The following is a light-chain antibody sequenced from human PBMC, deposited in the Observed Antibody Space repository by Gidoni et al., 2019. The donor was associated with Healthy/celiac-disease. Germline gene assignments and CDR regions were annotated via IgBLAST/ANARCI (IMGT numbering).Light chain of an antibody. Sequence: EIVLTQSPATLSLSPGERATLSCRASQSVSSYLAWYQQKPGQAPRLLIYDASNRATGIPARFSGSGSGTDFTLTISSLEPEDFAVDYCQQPPXTFGQGTRLEIK. CDR1: QSVSSY. V-gene: IGKV3-11*01. CDR3: QQPPXT. CDR2: DAS. J-gene: IGKJ5*01.